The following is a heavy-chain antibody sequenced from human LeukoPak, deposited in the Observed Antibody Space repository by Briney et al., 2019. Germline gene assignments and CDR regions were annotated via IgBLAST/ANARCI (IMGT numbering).Heavy chain of an antibody. CDR3: ARGERGYSYGFDAFDI. CDR1: GGSFSGYY. D-gene: IGHD5-18*01. Sequence: SETLSLTCAVYGGSFSGYYWSWIRQPPGKGLEWIGEINHSGSTNYNPSLKSRVTISVDTSKNQFSLKLSSVTAADTAVYYCARGERGYSYGFDAFDIWGQGTMVTVSS. J-gene: IGHJ3*02. V-gene: IGHV4-34*01. CDR2: INHSGST.